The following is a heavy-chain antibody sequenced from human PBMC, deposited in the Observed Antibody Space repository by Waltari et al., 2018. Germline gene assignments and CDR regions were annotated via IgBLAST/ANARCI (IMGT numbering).Heavy chain of an antibody. J-gene: IGHJ4*02. D-gene: IGHD5-12*01. CDR3: ARRRRDGYNYLDY. CDR2: IIPIFGTA. V-gene: IGHV1-69*01. Sequence: QVQLVQSGAEVKKPGSSVKVSCKASGGTFSSYAISWVRQAPGQGLEWMGVIIPIFGTANYAQKFQGRVTSTADESTSPAYMELSSLRSADTAVYYCARRRRDGYNYLDYWGQGTLVTVSS. CDR1: GGTFSSYA.